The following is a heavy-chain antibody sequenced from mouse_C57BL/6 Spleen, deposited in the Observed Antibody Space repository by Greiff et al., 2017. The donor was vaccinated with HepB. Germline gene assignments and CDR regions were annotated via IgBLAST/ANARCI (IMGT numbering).Heavy chain of an antibody. Sequence: EVKLMESGGGLVKPGGSLKLSCAASGFTFSSYTMSWVRQTPEKRLEWVATISGGGGNTYYPDSVKGRFTISRDNAKNTLYLQMSSLRSEDTALYYCARQDGYYYAMDYWGQGTSVTVSS. D-gene: IGHD2-3*01. CDR1: GFTFSSYT. CDR2: ISGGGGNT. J-gene: IGHJ4*01. CDR3: ARQDGYYYAMDY. V-gene: IGHV5-9*01.